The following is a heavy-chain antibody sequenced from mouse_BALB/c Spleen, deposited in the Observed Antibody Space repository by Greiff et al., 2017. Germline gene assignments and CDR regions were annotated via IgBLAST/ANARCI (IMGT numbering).Heavy chain of an antibody. CDR2: INPYNGAT. D-gene: IGHD2-4*01. V-gene: IGHV1-31*01. CDR1: GYSFTGYY. Sequence: EVQLQQSGPELVKPGASVKISCKASGYSFTGYYMHWVKQSHVKSLEWIGRINPYNGATSYNQNFKDKASLTVDKSSSTAYMELHSLTSEDSAVYYCARSTMIAWFAYWGQGTLVTVSA. CDR3: ARSTMIAWFAY. J-gene: IGHJ3*01.